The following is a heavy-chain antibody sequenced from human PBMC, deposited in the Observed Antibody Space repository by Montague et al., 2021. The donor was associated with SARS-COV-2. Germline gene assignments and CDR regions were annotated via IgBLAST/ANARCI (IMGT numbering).Heavy chain of an antibody. D-gene: IGHD3-10*01. CDR1: GGSISSYH. Sequence: SEPLSLTCTVSGGSISSYHWSWIRQPPGKGLEWIGYIYNNGNTNYSPSLKSRLTISVDTSKNQLSLKLNSVTAADTAVYYCARDRGNLYYGSGSYSMDVWGQGTTVTVSS. J-gene: IGHJ6*02. CDR2: IYNNGNT. CDR3: ARDRGNLYYGSGSYSMDV. V-gene: IGHV4-59*01.